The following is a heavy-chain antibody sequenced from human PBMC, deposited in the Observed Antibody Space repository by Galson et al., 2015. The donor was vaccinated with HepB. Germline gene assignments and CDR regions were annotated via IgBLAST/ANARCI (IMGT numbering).Heavy chain of an antibody. V-gene: IGHV3-30*03. J-gene: IGHJ6*02. CDR3: ARGIPRTTDYISKHYYYGMDV. CDR1: GFTFSRYG. D-gene: IGHD4/OR15-4a*01. Sequence: SLRLSCAVSGFTFSRYGMYWVRQAPGKGLEWVAVISNDGTNQFYGDSVQGRFTISRDNSRNTLYLQMNSLKSGDTAVYYCARGIPRTTDYISKHYYYGMDVWGQGTTVTVSS. CDR2: ISNDGTNQ.